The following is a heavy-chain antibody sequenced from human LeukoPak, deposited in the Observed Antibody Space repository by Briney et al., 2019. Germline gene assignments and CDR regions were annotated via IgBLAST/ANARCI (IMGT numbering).Heavy chain of an antibody. D-gene: IGHD3-9*01. CDR3: ARAYYDILTGHSFFDY. Sequence: SVKVSCKAPGGTFSSYAISWVRQAPGQGLEWMGGIIPIFGTANYAQKFQGRVTITTDESTSTAYMELSSLRSEDTAVYYCARAYYDILTGHSFFDYWGQGTLVTVSS. CDR1: GGTFSSYA. J-gene: IGHJ4*02. V-gene: IGHV1-69*05. CDR2: IIPIFGTA.